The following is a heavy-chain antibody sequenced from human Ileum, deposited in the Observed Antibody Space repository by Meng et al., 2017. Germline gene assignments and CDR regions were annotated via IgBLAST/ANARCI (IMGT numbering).Heavy chain of an antibody. J-gene: IGHJ4*02. V-gene: IGHV4-39*07. D-gene: IGHD6-13*01. CDR1: GESTIRSNHH. Sequence: QGRGHGLVKPPEPLSLPCTDSGESTIRSNHHWGWIRQPPGKGLEWIGSIDYSGSTYYNPSLKSRVTISVDTSKNQFSLKLISATAADTAVYYCARDRSISWFFYWGQGTLVTVSS. CDR2: IDYSGST. CDR3: ARDRSISWFFY.